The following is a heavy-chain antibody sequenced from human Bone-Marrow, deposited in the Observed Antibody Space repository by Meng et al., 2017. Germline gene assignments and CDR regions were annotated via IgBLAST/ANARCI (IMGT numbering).Heavy chain of an antibody. D-gene: IGHD3-22*01. J-gene: IGHJ4*02. V-gene: IGHV4-39*01. CDR2: IGYSGTI. CDR1: GGSISSSSYY. Sequence: QVQLQESGPGLVKPSETLSLTCTVSGGSISSSSYYWGWIRQSPAKGLEWIGTIGYSGTIVYNPSLSSRVTMTLDTSKNQFSLKLSSVTAPDTAVYYCARRVHDGSGHHYFDYWGQGTLVTVSS. CDR3: ARRVHDGSGHHYFDY.